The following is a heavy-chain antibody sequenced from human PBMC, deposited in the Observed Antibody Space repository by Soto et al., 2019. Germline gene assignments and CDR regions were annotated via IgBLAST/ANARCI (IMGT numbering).Heavy chain of an antibody. J-gene: IGHJ4*02. CDR1: GYTFTGYY. Sequence: QVQLVQSGAEVKKPGASVKVSCKASGYTFTGYYMHWVRQAPGQGLEWMGWINPNSGGTNYAQKFQGRVTMTRDTSIRTSYMELSRLRSDDTAVYYWARPVGVTAMGTFDYWGQGTLVTVSS. D-gene: IGHD5-18*01. CDR2: INPNSGGT. V-gene: IGHV1-2*02. CDR3: ARPVGVTAMGTFDY.